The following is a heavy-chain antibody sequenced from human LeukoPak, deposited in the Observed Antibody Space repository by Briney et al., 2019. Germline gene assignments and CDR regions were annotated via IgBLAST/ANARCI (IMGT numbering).Heavy chain of an antibody. J-gene: IGHJ4*02. Sequence: SETLSLTCIVSGGSISGYYWTWIRQPPGKGLQWIGYIYYTGRTKYNPSLQSRVTISVDTSKNQVSLRLTSVTAADTADYYCARQTDHGDSNYWGQGTLVTVSS. CDR1: GGSISGYY. CDR3: ARQTDHGDSNY. D-gene: IGHD4-17*01. V-gene: IGHV4-59*08. CDR2: IYYTGRT.